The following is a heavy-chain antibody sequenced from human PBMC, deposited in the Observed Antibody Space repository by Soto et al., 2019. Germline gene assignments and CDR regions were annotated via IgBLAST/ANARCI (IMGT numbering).Heavy chain of an antibody. CDR3: ARESVGYCSSTSCHKSDY. CDR2: IIPILGIA. V-gene: IGHV1-69*08. CDR1: GGTFSSYT. J-gene: IGHJ4*02. Sequence: QVQLVQSGAEVKKPGSSEKVSCKASGGTFSSYTISWVRQAPGQGLEWMGRIIPILGIANYAQKFQGRVTITADKSTSTAYMELSSLRSEDTAVYYCARESVGYCSSTSCHKSDYWGQGTLVTVSS. D-gene: IGHD2-2*01.